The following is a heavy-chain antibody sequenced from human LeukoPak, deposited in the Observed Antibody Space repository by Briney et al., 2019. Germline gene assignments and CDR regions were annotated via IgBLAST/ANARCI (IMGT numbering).Heavy chain of an antibody. CDR2: IYYSGST. CDR1: GGSISSYY. D-gene: IGHD3-22*01. Sequence: PSETLSLTCTVSGGSISSYYWSWIRQPPGKGLEWIGYIYYSGSTNYNPSLKSRVTISVDTSKNQFSLKLSSVTAADTAVYYCVRLPTYYYDSSGYSWGQGTLVTVSS. J-gene: IGHJ5*02. CDR3: VRLPTYYYDSSGYS. V-gene: IGHV4-59*08.